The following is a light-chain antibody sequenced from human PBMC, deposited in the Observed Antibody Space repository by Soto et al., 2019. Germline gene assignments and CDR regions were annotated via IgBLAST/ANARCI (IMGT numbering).Light chain of an antibody. V-gene: IGKV1-13*02. CDR3: QQFSAYPLT. J-gene: IGKJ4*01. Sequence: AIQLTQSPSYLSASVGDRVTITCRASEGINTGVAWYQQKPGKSPKLLIYETSNLASGVSLRFSGTGYGTQFSLTIGGLQPEDFATYHCQQFSAYPLTFGGGTKVEIK. CDR1: EGINTG. CDR2: ETS.